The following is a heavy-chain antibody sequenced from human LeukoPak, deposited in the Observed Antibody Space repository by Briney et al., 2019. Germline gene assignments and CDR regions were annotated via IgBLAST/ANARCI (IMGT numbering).Heavy chain of an antibody. Sequence: PSETLSLTCTVSGGSISSYYWSWIRQPAGKGLEWIGRIYSSGTTNYSASLKSRVTMSVDTSKNQFSMKLRSVTVADTAIYYCARVTPGTSLVDPWGRGTLVTVSS. V-gene: IGHV4-4*07. CDR3: ARVTPGTSLVDP. CDR1: GGSISSYY. J-gene: IGHJ5*02. CDR2: IYSSGTT. D-gene: IGHD2/OR15-2a*01.